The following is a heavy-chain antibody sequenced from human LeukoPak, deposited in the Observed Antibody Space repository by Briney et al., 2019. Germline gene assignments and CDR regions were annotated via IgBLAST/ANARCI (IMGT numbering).Heavy chain of an antibody. CDR3: ARWASMVTHYSYYGWDV. CDR2: ISAGSGTV. D-gene: IGHD4/OR15-4a*01. CDR1: GLSLSSNN. V-gene: IGHV3-48*04. J-gene: IGHJ6*02. Sequence: GGSLRLSCAASGLSLSSNNMHWVRQAPGGGLEWLSYISAGSGTVFSADSVKGRFSISRDNARESLFLQMNSLRVEDTAVYYCARWASMVTHYSYYGWDVWGQGTTVTVSS.